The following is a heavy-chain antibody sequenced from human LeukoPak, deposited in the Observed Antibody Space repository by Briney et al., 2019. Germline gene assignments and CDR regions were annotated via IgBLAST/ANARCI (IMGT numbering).Heavy chain of an antibody. CDR3: ARDLWSSGWYTLGNY. D-gene: IGHD6-19*01. J-gene: IGHJ4*02. CDR2: ISYDGSNK. Sequence: GSLRLSCAASGFTFSSYAMHWVRQAPGKGLEWVAVISYDGSNKYYADSVKGRFTISRDNSKNTLYLQMNSLRAEDTAVYYCARDLWSSGWYTLGNYWGQGTLVTVSS. CDR1: GFTFSSYA. V-gene: IGHV3-30-3*01.